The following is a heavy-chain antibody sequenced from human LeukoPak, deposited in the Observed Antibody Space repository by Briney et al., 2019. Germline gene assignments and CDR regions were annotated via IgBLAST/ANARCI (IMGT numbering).Heavy chain of an antibody. J-gene: IGHJ3*02. CDR1: GFTFGGQT. CDR3: AKQQWLVAAFDI. Sequence: GGSLRLSCAASGFTFGGQTMNWVRQAPGKGLEWVSYISSRSSAIYYADSVKGRFTISRDNAKNSLYLQMNSLRAEDTAVYYCAKQQWLVAAFDIWGQGTMVTVSS. V-gene: IGHV3-48*01. D-gene: IGHD6-19*01. CDR2: ISSRSSAI.